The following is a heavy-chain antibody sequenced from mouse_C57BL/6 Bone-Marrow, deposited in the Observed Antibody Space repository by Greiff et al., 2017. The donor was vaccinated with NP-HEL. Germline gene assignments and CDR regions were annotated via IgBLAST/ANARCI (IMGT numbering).Heavy chain of an antibody. D-gene: IGHD1-1*01. J-gene: IGHJ3*01. CDR1: GYTFTSYG. Sequence: QVQLQQSGAELARPGASVKLSCKASGYTFTSYGISWVKQRTGQGLEWIGEIYPRSGNTYYNEKFKGKATLTADKSSSTAYMELRSLTSEDSAVYFCARRYYGSSYEFAYWGQGTLVTVSA. CDR3: ARRYYGSSYEFAY. CDR2: IYPRSGNT. V-gene: IGHV1-81*01.